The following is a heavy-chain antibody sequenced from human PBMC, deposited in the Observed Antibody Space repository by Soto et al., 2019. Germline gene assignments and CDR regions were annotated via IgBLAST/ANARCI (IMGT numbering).Heavy chain of an antibody. CDR2: IYPGDSDT. V-gene: IGHV5-51*01. D-gene: IGHD1-20*01. CDR3: PRRLYHWNPFDY. J-gene: IGHJ4*02. CDR1: GYSFTSYW. Sequence: PGESLKISCQGSGYSFTSYWIAWVRQMPGKGLEWMGIIYPGDSDTRYSPSFQGQVAIPADKSISTAYLHWSSLQASDTSIYYCPRRLYHWNPFDYWGQGTLVTVSS.